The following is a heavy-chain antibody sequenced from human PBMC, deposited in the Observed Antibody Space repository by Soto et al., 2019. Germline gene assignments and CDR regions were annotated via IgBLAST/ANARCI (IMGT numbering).Heavy chain of an antibody. D-gene: IGHD6-13*01. CDR3: ARGGLSGIAAAGIQNWFDP. J-gene: IGHJ5*02. V-gene: IGHV4-34*01. CDR2: INHSGST. CDR1: GGSFSGYY. Sequence: SETLSLTCAVYGGSFSGYYWSWIRQPPGKGLEWIGEINHSGSTNYNPSLKSRVTISVDTSKNQFSLKLSSVTAADTAVYYCARGGLSGIAAAGIQNWFDPWGHGTLVTVSS.